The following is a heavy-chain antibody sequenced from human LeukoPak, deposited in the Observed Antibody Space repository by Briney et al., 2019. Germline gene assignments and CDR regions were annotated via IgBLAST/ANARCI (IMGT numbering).Heavy chain of an antibody. J-gene: IGHJ4*02. CDR2: ISFDGNYK. CDR3: AKVVSYYGSGSYDY. V-gene: IGHV3-30-3*01. CDR1: GLTFSTYT. Sequence: GGSLRLSCAASGLTFSTYTMHWVRQAPDKGLEWVAVISFDGNYKFYADSVKGRFTISRDNSKNTLYLQMNSLRAEDTAVYYCAKVVSYYGSGSYDYWGQGTLVTVSS. D-gene: IGHD3-10*01.